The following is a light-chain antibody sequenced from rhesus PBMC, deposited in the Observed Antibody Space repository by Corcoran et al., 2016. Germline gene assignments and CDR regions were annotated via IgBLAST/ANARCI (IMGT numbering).Light chain of an antibody. J-gene: IGKJ1*01. V-gene: IGKV3-24*04. Sequence: ETVVTQSPATLSLSPGERATLFCRASQSVGSYLAWYQQKPGQAPRLLIYGASSRATGIPDRVRGSGSGTDFTLTISSLEPEDVGVYYCQQSSNLWTFGQGTKVEIK. CDR1: QSVGSY. CDR2: GAS. CDR3: QQSSNLWT.